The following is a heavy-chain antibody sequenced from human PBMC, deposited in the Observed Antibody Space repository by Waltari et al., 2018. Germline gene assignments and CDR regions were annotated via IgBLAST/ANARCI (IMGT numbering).Heavy chain of an antibody. D-gene: IGHD2-2*01. CDR1: EFTFGSYA. CDR3: ARDYCDRTNCHGMDV. J-gene: IGHJ6*02. CDR2: ISYNARNI. V-gene: IGHV3-30*04. Sequence: QVQLVESGGVVVQPGRSLRLSCAASEFTFGSYAMHWVRQAPGKGLQWVAVISYNARNIYYVDSVKGRFTISRDNSKKTLFLQMNSLRDEDTAIYYCARDYCDRTNCHGMDVWGQGTAVTVSS.